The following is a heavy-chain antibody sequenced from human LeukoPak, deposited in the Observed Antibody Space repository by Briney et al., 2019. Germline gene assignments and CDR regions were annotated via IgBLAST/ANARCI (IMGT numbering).Heavy chain of an antibody. CDR1: GCTFTGYY. CDR2: INPNSGGT. Sequence: ASVKVSCKTSGCTFTGYYIHWVRQAPGQGLEWMGWINPNSGGTNYAQKFQGRVTMTRDTSISTAYMELSRLRSDDTAVCYCATSSPQYYYDSEFDPWGQGTLVTVSS. V-gene: IGHV1-2*02. D-gene: IGHD3-22*01. J-gene: IGHJ5*02. CDR3: ATSSPQYYYDSEFDP.